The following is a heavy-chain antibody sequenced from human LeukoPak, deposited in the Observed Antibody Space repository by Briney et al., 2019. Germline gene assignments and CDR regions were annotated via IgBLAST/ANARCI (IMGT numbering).Heavy chain of an antibody. V-gene: IGHV1-69*05. CDR3: ARVRLNYYDSSGYFDY. Sequence: SVKVSCKASGGTFSSYAISWVRQAPGQGLEWMGRIIPIFGTANYAQKFQGRVTITTDESTSTAYMEPSSLRSEDTAVYYCARVRLNYYDSSGYFDYWGQGTLVTVSS. CDR1: GGTFSSYA. CDR2: IIPIFGTA. J-gene: IGHJ4*02. D-gene: IGHD3-22*01.